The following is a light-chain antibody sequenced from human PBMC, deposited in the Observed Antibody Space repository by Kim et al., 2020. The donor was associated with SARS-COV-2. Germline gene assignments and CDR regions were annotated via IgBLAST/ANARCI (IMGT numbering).Light chain of an antibody. CDR1: HIGSIN. J-gene: IGLJ3*02. Sequence: VALGPAARIACGGNHIGSINGRWFQQKPGQAPVLLIYRDTNRPSGLPERFSGSNSGNTATLTISRAQAGDEADYYCQVWASSTVVFGGGTQLTVL. CDR2: RDT. V-gene: IGLV3-9*01. CDR3: QVWASSTVV.